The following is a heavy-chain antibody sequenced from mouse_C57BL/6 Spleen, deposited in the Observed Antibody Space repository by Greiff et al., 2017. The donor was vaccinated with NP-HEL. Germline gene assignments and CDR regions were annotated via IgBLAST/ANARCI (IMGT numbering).Heavy chain of an antibody. CDR2: INPNYGTT. CDR3: ARSIYYGNYVGAMDY. D-gene: IGHD2-1*01. V-gene: IGHV1-39*01. Sequence: LQQSGPELVKPGASVKISCKASGYSFTDYNMNWVKQSNGKSLEWIGVINPNYGTTSYNQKFKGKATLTVDQSSSTAYMQLNSLTSEDSAVYYCARSIYYGNYVGAMDYWGQGTSVTVSS. CDR1: GYSFTDYN. J-gene: IGHJ4*01.